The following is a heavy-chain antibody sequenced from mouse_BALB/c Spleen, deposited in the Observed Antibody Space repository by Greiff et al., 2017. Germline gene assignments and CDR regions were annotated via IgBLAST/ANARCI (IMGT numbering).Heavy chain of an antibody. Sequence: EVQLVESGPELVKPGASVKMSCKASGYTFTSYVMHWVKQKPGQGLEWIGYINPYNDGTKYNEKFKGKATLTSDKSSSTAYMELSSLTSEDSAVYYCARGGPGYYFDYWGQGTTLTVSS. CDR1: GYTFTSYV. CDR3: ARGGPGYYFDY. D-gene: IGHD3-1*01. J-gene: IGHJ2*01. V-gene: IGHV1-14*01. CDR2: INPYNDGT.